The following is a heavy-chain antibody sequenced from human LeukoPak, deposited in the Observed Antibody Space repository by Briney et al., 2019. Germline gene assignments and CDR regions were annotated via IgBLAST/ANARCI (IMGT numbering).Heavy chain of an antibody. V-gene: IGHV1-24*01. CDR3: ARVTRYCSGGSCYSGWFDP. J-gene: IGHJ5*02. D-gene: IGHD2-15*01. CDR1: GYTLTELS. CDR2: FDPEDGET. Sequence: ASVKVSCKVSGYTLTELSMHWVRQAPGKGLEWMGGFDPEDGETIYAQKFQGRVTMTEDTSTDTAYMELSSLRSEDTAVYYCARVTRYCSGGSCYSGWFDPWGQGTLVTVSS.